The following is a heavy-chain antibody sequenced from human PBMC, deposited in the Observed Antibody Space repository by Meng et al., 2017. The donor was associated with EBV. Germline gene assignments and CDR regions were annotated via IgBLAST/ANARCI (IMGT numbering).Heavy chain of an antibody. CDR1: GFIFRDSA. V-gene: IGHV3-73*01. J-gene: IGHJ4*02. CDR3: WGDLNYGSY. D-gene: IGHD3-16*01. CDR2: VETKTSKYAT. Sequence: EVHSAGSGGGLGQAGGSLKLSWGASGFIFRDSAMHWVRQASGKGLEWVGRVETKTSKYATAYAASVKGRFSVSRDDSKNMVFLEMNSLKTEDTARYYCWGDLNYGSYWGQGTLVTVSS.